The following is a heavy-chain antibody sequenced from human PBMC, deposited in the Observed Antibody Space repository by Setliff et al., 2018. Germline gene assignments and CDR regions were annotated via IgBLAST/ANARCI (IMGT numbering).Heavy chain of an antibody. CDR2: IDPRDDFT. V-gene: IGHV1-69-2*01. CDR3: AIDYGPTGTPYH. Sequence: ASVKVSCKASGHSFSDFYMHWVRQVPGEGLEALGRIDPRDDFTVYAERFKDRLTITADTSTDTSYMEMSSLRFEDTAVYYCAIDYGPTGTPYHWGQGTPVT. D-gene: IGHD1-1*01. CDR1: GHSFSDFY. J-gene: IGHJ4*02.